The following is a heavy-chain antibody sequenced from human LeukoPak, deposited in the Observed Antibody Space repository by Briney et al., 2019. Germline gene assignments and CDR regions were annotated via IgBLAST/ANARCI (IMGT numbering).Heavy chain of an antibody. D-gene: IGHD3-3*01. V-gene: IGHV4-30-4*01. CDR1: GGSISSGDYY. CDR3: ARRRVLEWLLYSFLGYYYGMDV. Sequence: PSETLSLTCTVSGGSISSGDYYWSWIRQPPGKGLEWIGYIYYSGSTYYNPSLKSRVTISVDTSKNQFSLKLSSVTAADTAVYYCARRRVLEWLLYSFLGYYYGMDVWGQGTTVTVSS. CDR2: IYYSGST. J-gene: IGHJ6*02.